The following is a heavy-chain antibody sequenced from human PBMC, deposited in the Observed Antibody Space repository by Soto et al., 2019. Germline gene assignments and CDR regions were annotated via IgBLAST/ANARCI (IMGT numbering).Heavy chain of an antibody. CDR1: GFTFSSYA. V-gene: IGHV3-23*01. D-gene: IGHD5-18*01. J-gene: IGHJ4*02. CDR2: ISGSGGST. CDR3: AKDLRQLWFSAQPLDY. Sequence: GGSLRLSCAASGFTFSSYAMSWVRQAPGKGLEWVSAISGSGGSTYYADSVKGRFTISRDNSKNTLYLQMNSLRAEDTAVYYCAKDLRQLWFSAQPLDYWGQGTLVTVSS.